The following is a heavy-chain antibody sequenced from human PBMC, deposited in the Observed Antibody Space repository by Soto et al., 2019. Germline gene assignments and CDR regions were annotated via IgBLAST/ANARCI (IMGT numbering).Heavy chain of an antibody. CDR3: ARTEWIQLWFDY. CDR2: IYYSGIS. J-gene: IGHJ4*02. D-gene: IGHD5-18*01. CDR1: GASISSGGYY. V-gene: IGHV4-31*03. Sequence: QVQLLESGPGLVKPSQTLSLICNVSGASISSGGYYWSWIRQRPGGGLEWLGFIYYSGISHYNPSLKSRATISVDTSKNQFSLKLISVPAADTAVYYGARTEWIQLWFDYWGQGALVTVS.